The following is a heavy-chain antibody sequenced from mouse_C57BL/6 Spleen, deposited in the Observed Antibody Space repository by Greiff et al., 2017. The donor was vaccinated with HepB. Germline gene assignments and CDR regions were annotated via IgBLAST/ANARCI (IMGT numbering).Heavy chain of an antibody. CDR1: GYTFTSYG. CDR2: IYPRSGNT. Sequence: QVHVKQSGAELARPGASVKLSCKASGYTFTSYGISWVKQRTGQGLEWIGEIYPRSGNTYYNEKFKGKATLTADKSSSTAYMELRSLTSEDSAVYFCARRGGNYEGFAYWGQGTLVTVSA. CDR3: ARRGGNYEGFAY. D-gene: IGHD2-1*01. J-gene: IGHJ3*01. V-gene: IGHV1-81*01.